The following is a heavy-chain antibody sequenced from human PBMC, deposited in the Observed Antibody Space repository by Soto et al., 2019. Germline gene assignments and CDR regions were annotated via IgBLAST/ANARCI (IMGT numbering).Heavy chain of an antibody. CDR2: ISGSGGST. J-gene: IGHJ6*03. CDR3: AKAPSEYSNYFYYYYMDV. Sequence: GGSLRLSCAASGFTFSSYAMSWVRQAPGKGLEWVSAISGSGGSTYYADSVKGRFTISRDNSKNTLYLQMNSLRAEDTAVYYCAKAPSEYSNYFYYYYMDVWGKGTTVTVSS. D-gene: IGHD4-4*01. CDR1: GFTFSSYA. V-gene: IGHV3-23*01.